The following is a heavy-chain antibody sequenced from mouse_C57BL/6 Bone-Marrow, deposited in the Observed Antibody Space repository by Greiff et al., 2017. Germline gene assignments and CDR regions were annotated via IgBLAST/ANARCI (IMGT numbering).Heavy chain of an antibody. CDR2: IRNKANGYTT. CDR3: ARETGYFDY. Sequence: DVMLVESGGGLVQPGGSLSLSCAASGFTFTDYYMSWVRQPPGKALEWLGFIRNKANGYTTEYSASVKGRFTISRDNSQSILYLQMNALRAEDSATYYCARETGYFDYWGQGTTLTVSS. V-gene: IGHV7-3*01. CDR1: GFTFTDYY. J-gene: IGHJ2*01.